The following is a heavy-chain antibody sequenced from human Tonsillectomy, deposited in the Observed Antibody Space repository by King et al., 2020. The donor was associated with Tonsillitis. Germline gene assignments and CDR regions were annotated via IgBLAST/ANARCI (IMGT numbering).Heavy chain of an antibody. CDR2: IYYSGST. CDR1: GGSISSSSYF. V-gene: IGHV4-39*01. Sequence: QLQESGPGLVKPSETLSLTCTVSGGSISSSSYFWGWIRQPPGKGLEWIGSIYYSGSTYYNPSLKSRDTISVDTSKNQFSLKLSSVTAADTAVYYCARKSWSDVGVDYWGQGTLVTVSS. CDR3: ARKSWSDVGVDY. J-gene: IGHJ4*02. D-gene: IGHD6-13*01.